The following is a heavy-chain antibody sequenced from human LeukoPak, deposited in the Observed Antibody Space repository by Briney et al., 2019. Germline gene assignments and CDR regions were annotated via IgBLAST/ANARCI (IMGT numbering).Heavy chain of an antibody. CDR1: GYTFTGYY. D-gene: IGHD3-22*01. Sequence: VASVKVSCKASGYTFTGYYMHWVRQAPGQGLEWMGCINPNSGGTNYAQKFQGRVTMTRYTSISTAYMELSRLRSDDTAVYYCARGDTMIETGAFDIWGQGTMVTVSS. CDR2: INPNSGGT. V-gene: IGHV1-2*02. CDR3: ARGDTMIETGAFDI. J-gene: IGHJ3*02.